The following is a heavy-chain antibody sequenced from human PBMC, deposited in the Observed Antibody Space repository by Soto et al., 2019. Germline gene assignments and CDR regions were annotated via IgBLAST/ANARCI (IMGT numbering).Heavy chain of an antibody. V-gene: IGHV4-59*01. D-gene: IGHD5-12*01. CDR2: IYYSGST. CDR1: GGSISSYY. Sequence: LSLTCTVSGGSISSYYWSWIRQPPGKGLEWIGYIYYSGSTNYNPSLKSRVTISVDTSKNQFSLKLSSVTAADTAVYYCAIFDGYNSYYWGQGTLVTVSS. J-gene: IGHJ4*02. CDR3: AIFDGYNSYY.